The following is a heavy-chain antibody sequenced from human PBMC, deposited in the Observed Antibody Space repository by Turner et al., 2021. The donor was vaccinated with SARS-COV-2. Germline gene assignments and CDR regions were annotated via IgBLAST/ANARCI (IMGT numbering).Heavy chain of an antibody. CDR3: ARQSSGWYLPYFDY. CDR2: IYYSGST. V-gene: IGHV4-59*08. Sequence: QVQLQESGPGVVTPSEILSLTCAVSGASISSYYWSWIRQPPGKGLGWIGYIYYSGSTNNNPSLKSRVTISVDTSKNQFSLKLSSVTAADTAVYYCARQSSGWYLPYFDYWGQGTLVTVSS. J-gene: IGHJ4*02. CDR1: GASISSYY. D-gene: IGHD6-19*01.